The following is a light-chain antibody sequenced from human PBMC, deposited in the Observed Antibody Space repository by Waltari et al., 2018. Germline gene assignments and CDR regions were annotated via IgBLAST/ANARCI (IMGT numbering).Light chain of an antibody. V-gene: IGLV2-8*01. CDR2: EIN. CDR1: SSHFGDYDY. J-gene: IGLJ2*01. Sequence: QSALTQPPSASGSPGPSVTIPCPGTSSHFGDYDYFSWYQQHPGKAPKLMFYEINKRPSGVPNRFSGSRSGNTASLTVSGLRPEDEADYYCSSYAGSNRVIFGGGTKLTVL. CDR3: SSYAGSNRVI.